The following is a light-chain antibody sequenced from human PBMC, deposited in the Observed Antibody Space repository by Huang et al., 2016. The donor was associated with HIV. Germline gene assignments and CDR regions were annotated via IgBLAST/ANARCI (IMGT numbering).Light chain of an antibody. Sequence: DVELTQSPSSLSASVGDRITITCRASHNIINFLNWYQQIPGEAPRLLIYAASKLQSGVPSRFTGSGSGTDFALTISSPRPEDFVTYYCQQSHTLPHTFGQGTKLEI. CDR2: AAS. V-gene: IGKV1-39*01. CDR3: QQSHTLPHT. J-gene: IGKJ2*01. CDR1: HNIINF.